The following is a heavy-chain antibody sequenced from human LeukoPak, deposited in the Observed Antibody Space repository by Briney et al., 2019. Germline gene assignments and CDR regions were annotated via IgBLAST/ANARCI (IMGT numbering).Heavy chain of an antibody. CDR3: AELGITMIGGV. Sequence: PGGSLRLSCVGSGFTFSSFGMNWVRQAPGKGLEWVASISSSSSYIYYTDSVQGRFTISRDNAKNSLYLQMNSLRAEDTAIYYCAELGITMIGGVWGKGTTVTISS. D-gene: IGHD3-10*02. V-gene: IGHV3-21*01. J-gene: IGHJ6*04. CDR2: ISSSSSYI. CDR1: GFTFSSFG.